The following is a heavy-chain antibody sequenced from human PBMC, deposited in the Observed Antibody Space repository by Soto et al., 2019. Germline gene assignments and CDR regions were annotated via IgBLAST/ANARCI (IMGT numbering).Heavy chain of an antibody. D-gene: IGHD2-2*01. Sequence: TAETLSLTCTASGGSISSYYWSWIRQPPGKGLEWIGYMYHSGSTYYNPSLKSRVTISIDRSKNHFSLKLSSVTAADTAVYYCARVPDYWGQGSLFTVSS. CDR2: MYHSGST. CDR1: GGSISSYY. V-gene: IGHV4-59*12. J-gene: IGHJ4*02. CDR3: ARVPDY.